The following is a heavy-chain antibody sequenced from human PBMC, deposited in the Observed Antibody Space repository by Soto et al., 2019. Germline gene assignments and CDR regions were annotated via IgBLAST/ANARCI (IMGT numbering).Heavy chain of an antibody. V-gene: IGHV1-3*01. CDR2: INAGNGNT. CDR1: GYTFTSYA. D-gene: IGHD4-17*01. J-gene: IGHJ2*01. CDR3: ARASRTTVTSYWYFDL. Sequence: GASVKVSCKASGYTFTSYAMHWVRQAPGQRLEWMGWINAGNGNTKYSQKFQGRVTITRDTSASTAYMELSSLRSEDTAVYYCARASRTTVTSYWYFDLWGRGTLVTVSS.